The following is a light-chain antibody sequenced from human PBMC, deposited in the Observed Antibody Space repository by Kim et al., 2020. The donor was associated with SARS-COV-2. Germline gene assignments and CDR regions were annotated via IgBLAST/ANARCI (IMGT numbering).Light chain of an antibody. CDR2: DVI. J-gene: IGLJ2*01. Sequence: QSALTQPASVSGSPGQSITISCTGTSSDVGTYNLVSWYQQHPGKAPKLMIYDVIKRPSGVSNRFSGSKSGNTASLTISGLQAEDEADYFCCSYAESSTSGVGGGTQLTVL. CDR3: CSYAESSTSG. CDR1: SSDVGTYNL. V-gene: IGLV2-23*02.